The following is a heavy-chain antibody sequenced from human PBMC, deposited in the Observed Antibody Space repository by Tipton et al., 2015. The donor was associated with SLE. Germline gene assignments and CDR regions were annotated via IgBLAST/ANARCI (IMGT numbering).Heavy chain of an antibody. J-gene: IGHJ4*02. Sequence: TLSLTCAVYGGSFSGYNWSWIRQPPGKGLQWIGEINHTESTNYNPSLKSRVTISVDTSKNQFSLKLSSVTAADTAVYYCALKRGWFGELLHYWGQGTLVTVSS. CDR1: GGSFSGYN. V-gene: IGHV4-34*01. CDR3: ALKRGWFGELLHY. CDR2: INHTEST. D-gene: IGHD3-10*01.